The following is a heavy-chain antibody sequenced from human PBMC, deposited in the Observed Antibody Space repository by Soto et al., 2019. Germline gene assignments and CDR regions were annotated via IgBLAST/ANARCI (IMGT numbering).Heavy chain of an antibody. D-gene: IGHD2-15*01. J-gene: IGHJ4*02. CDR1: IGSFSDYY. V-gene: IGHV4-34*01. CDR2: INHSGST. Sequence: PSETLSLTCAVYIGSFSDYYWSWIRQPPGKGLEWIGEINHSGSTNYNPSLKSRVTISTDTSTNQFSLKLSSVTAADTAAYYCARGQVVAAQHWGQGTLVTVSS. CDR3: ARGQVVAAQH.